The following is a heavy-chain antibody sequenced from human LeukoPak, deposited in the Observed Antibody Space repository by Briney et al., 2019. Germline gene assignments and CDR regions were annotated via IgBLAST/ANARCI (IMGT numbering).Heavy chain of an antibody. CDR1: GFMFSSNW. J-gene: IGHJ4*02. V-gene: IGHV3-21*04. CDR2: ISSSSSYI. CDR3: AKDVGKWESLHFFDY. Sequence: NTGGSLRLSCAASGFMFSSNWMSWVRLAPGKGLEWVSSISSSSSYIYYADSVKGRFAISRDNAKNSLYLQMNSLRGDDTAVYYCAKDVGKWESLHFFDYWGQGTLVTVSS. D-gene: IGHD1-26*01.